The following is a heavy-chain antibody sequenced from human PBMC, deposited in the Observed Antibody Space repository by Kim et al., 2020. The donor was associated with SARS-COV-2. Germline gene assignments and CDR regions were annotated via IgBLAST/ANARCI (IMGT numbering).Heavy chain of an antibody. D-gene: IGHD3-22*01. Sequence: PSLKSRVTISVDTSTNQFSLKLSSVTAADTAVYYCARNFRYYYDSSGYDYWGQGTLVTVSS. J-gene: IGHJ4*02. CDR3: ARNFRYYYDSSGYDY. V-gene: IGHV4-30-2*04.